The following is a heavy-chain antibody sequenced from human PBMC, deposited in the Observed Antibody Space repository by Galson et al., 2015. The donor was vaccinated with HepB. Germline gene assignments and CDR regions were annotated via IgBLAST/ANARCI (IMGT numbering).Heavy chain of an antibody. J-gene: IGHJ4*02. V-gene: IGHV4-59*01. D-gene: IGHD3-22*01. Sequence: LTCTVSGGSISSYYWSWIRQPPGKGLEWIGYIYYSGSTNYNPSLKSRVTISVDTSKNQFSLKLSSVTAADTAVSYCARAGRPYDSSGDFDYWGQGTLLTVSS. CDR1: GGSISSYY. CDR3: ARAGRPYDSSGDFDY. CDR2: IYYSGST.